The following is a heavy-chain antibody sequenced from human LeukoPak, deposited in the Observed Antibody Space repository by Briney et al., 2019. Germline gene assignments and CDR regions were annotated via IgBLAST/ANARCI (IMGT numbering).Heavy chain of an antibody. CDR3: ARGTEGVTPNWFDP. V-gene: IGHV4-34*01. J-gene: IGHJ5*02. CDR1: GGSFSGYY. Sequence: PSETLSLTCAVYGGSFSGYYWSWIRQPPGKGLEWIGEINHSGSTNYNPSLKSRVTISVDTSKNQFSLKLSSVTAADMAVYYCARGTEGVTPNWFDPWGQGTLVTVSS. D-gene: IGHD4-23*01. CDR2: INHSGST.